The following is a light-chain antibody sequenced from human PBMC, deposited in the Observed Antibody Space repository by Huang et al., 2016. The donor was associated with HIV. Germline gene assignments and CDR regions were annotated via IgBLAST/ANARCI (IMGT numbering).Light chain of an antibody. CDR3: MQGTHWPPVT. CDR1: QSLVHTDGNIY. J-gene: IGKJ2*01. V-gene: IGKV2-30*02. Sequence: DVVMTQSPLSLSVSLGQPASISCRSSQSLVHTDGNIYLNWFQQRPGQSPRRLISKVSIRYSGVPNRFSGSGSGTDFTLKISRVEAEDVCIYYCMQGTHWPPVTFGQGTKLQIK. CDR2: KVS.